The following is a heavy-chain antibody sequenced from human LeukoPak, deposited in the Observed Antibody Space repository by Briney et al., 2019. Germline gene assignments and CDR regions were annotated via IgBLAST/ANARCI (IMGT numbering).Heavy chain of an antibody. Sequence: GGSLRLSCAASGFTFSSYGMHWGRQAPGKGLEWVAVISYDGSNKYYADSVKGRFTISRDNSKNTLYLQMNSLRAEDTAVYYCAKDRRYCSGGSCLFYYYGMDVWGQGTTVTVSS. V-gene: IGHV3-30*18. D-gene: IGHD2-15*01. CDR3: AKDRRYCSGGSCLFYYYGMDV. J-gene: IGHJ6*02. CDR2: ISYDGSNK. CDR1: GFTFSSYG.